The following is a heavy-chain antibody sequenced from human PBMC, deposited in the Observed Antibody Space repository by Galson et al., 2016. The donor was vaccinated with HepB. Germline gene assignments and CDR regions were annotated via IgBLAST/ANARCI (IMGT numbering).Heavy chain of an antibody. V-gene: IGHV4-59*01. CDR3: ASAGFGLYFYYMDV. J-gene: IGHJ6*03. CDR2: VYHSGST. D-gene: IGHD3/OR15-3a*01. Sequence: SETLSLTCSVSGDSIGTYYWSWIRQPPGKGLEWIGYVYHSGSTNFNPSLESRVSISVDASQNQFSLKLTSVTAADTAVYYCASAGFGLYFYYMDVGGKGTTVTVSS. CDR1: GDSIGTYY.